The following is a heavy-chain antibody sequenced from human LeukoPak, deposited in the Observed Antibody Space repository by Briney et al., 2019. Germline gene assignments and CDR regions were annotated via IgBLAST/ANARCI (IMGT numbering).Heavy chain of an antibody. CDR1: GGTFSSYA. V-gene: IGHV1-69*04. CDR3: ASGFYYDMSYYFDY. J-gene: IGHJ4*02. D-gene: IGHD3-22*01. CDR2: IIPILGIA. Sequence: SVKVSCKASGGTFSSYAISWVRQAPGQGLEWMGRIIPILGIANYAQKFRGRVTITADKSTSTAYMELSSLRSEDTAVYYCASGFYYDMSYYFDYWGQGTLVTVSS.